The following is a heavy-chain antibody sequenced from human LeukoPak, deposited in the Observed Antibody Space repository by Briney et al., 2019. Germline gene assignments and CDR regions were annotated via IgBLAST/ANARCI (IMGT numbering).Heavy chain of an antibody. CDR3: ASVYNYGMDV. V-gene: IGHV1-46*01. CDR1: GYTVTSYY. Sequence: ASVKVSCKASGYTVTSYYMHWVRQAPGQGPEWMGILNPSGGSTSYAQKFQGRATLTRATSTSTVYMELSSLRSEDTAVYYCASVYNYGMDVWGQGTTVIVSS. CDR2: LNPSGGST. J-gene: IGHJ6*02.